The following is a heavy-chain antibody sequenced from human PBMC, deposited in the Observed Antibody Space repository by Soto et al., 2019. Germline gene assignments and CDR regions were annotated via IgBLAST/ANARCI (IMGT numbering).Heavy chain of an antibody. Sequence: SGKVSCKASGYTFTYRYLHWVRQAPGQALEWMGWITPFNGNTNYAQKFQDRVTITRDRSMSTAYMELSSLRSEDTAMYYCATDFGVVQAGFDPWGQGTLVTVSS. CDR3: ATDFGVVQAGFDP. V-gene: IGHV1-45*02. J-gene: IGHJ5*02. CDR1: GYTFTYRY. D-gene: IGHD3-3*01. CDR2: ITPFNGNT.